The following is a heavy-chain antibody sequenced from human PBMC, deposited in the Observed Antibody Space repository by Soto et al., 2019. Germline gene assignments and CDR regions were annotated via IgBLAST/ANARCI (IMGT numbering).Heavy chain of an antibody. V-gene: IGHV1-69*13. D-gene: IGHD4-17*01. CDR3: AGWARHDYGDYYYYYGMDV. J-gene: IGHJ6*02. CDR1: GGTFSSYA. CDR2: IIPIFGTA. Sequence: SVKVSCKASGGTFSSYAISWVRQAPGQGLEWMGGIIPIFGTANYAQKFQGRVTITADESTSTAYMELSSLRSEDTAVYYCAGWARHDYGDYYYYYGMDVWGQGTTVTVSS.